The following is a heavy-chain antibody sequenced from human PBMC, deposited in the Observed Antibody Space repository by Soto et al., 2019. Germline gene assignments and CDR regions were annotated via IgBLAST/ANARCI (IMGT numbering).Heavy chain of an antibody. Sequence: QVQLQESGPGLVKPSQTLSLTCTVSGGFISSGDYYWNWIRQLPGKGLEWIGYIEHSGSSFYNPSLKGRVALALDTSKNQFSLTLNSVTAADTSVYYCAREVVPATVDFYYFYFDFWGKGTTVTVSS. CDR3: AREVVPATVDFYYFYFDF. J-gene: IGHJ6*03. V-gene: IGHV4-31*03. CDR2: IEHSGSS. CDR1: GGFISSGDYY. D-gene: IGHD2-2*01.